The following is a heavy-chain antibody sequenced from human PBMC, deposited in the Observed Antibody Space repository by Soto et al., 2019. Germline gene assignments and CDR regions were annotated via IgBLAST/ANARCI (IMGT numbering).Heavy chain of an antibody. CDR1: GYSFTSYW. CDR2: IYPGDSDT. V-gene: IGHV5-51*01. D-gene: IGHD6-19*01. CDR3: ARRSPWDSSGWYWYAFDI. Sequence: PGESLKISCKGSGYSFTSYWIGWVRQMPGKGLEWMGIIYPGDSDTRYSPSFQGQVTISADKSISTAYLQWSNLKASDTAMYYCARRSPWDSSGWYWYAFDIWGQGTMVTVSS. J-gene: IGHJ3*02.